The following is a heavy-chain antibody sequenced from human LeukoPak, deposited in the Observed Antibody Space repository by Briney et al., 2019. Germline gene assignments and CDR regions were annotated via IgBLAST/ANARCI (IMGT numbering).Heavy chain of an antibody. CDR3: ARDRSYDILTGYPDNDAFDI. CDR2: ISAYNGNT. D-gene: IGHD3-9*01. CDR1: GYTFTSYG. V-gene: IGHV1-18*01. Sequence: ASVKVSCKASGYTFTSYGINWVRQAPGQGLEWMGWISAYNGNTNYAQKLQGRVTMTTDTSTSTAYMELRSLRSDDTAVYYCARDRSYDILTGYPDNDAFDIWGQGIVVTVSS. J-gene: IGHJ3*02.